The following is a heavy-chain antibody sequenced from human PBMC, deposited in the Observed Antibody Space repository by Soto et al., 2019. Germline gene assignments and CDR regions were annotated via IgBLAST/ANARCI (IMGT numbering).Heavy chain of an antibody. Sequence: PGGSLRLSCAASGFTFSSYAMSWIRQAPGKGLEWVSYISSSGSTIYYADSVKGRFTISRDNAKNSLYLQMNSLRAEDTAVYYCARAFFVEEGLSDYWGQGTLVTVSS. CDR3: ARAFFVEEGLSDY. CDR2: ISSSGSTI. CDR1: GFTFSSYA. V-gene: IGHV3-11*01. J-gene: IGHJ4*02. D-gene: IGHD3-16*02.